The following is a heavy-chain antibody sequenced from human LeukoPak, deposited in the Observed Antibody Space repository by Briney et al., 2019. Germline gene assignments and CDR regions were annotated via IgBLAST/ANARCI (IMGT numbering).Heavy chain of an antibody. D-gene: IGHD3-22*01. CDR2: ISGSDSST. V-gene: IGHV3-23*01. Sequence: GGSLRLSCAASGFTFSSSAMSWVRQAPGKGLEWVSNISGSDSSTHYADSVKGRFTISRDNSKNTLYLLMNSLRAQDTAVYYCARVGDTSAYYPFDDWGQGTLVTVSS. J-gene: IGHJ4*02. CDR3: ARVGDTSAYYPFDD. CDR1: GFTFSSSA.